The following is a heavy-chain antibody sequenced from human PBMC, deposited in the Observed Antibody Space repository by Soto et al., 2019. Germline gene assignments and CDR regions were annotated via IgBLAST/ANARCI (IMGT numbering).Heavy chain of an antibody. V-gene: IGHV5-10-1*01. CDR2: IDPSDSYT. Sequence: GESLKISCKGSGHSFTSYWISWVRQMPGKGLEWMGRIDPSDSYTNYSPSFQGHVTISADKSISTAYLQWSSLKASDTAMYYCARAAAAGTVDYYYYYGMDVWGQGTTVTVSS. D-gene: IGHD6-13*01. CDR1: GHSFTSYW. CDR3: ARAAAAGTVDYYYYYGMDV. J-gene: IGHJ6*02.